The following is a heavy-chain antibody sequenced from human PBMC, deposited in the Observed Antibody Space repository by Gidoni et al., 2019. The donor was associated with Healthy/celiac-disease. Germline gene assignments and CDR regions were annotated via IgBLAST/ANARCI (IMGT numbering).Heavy chain of an antibody. CDR3: ARDLEDWKPFDY. CDR2: ISSSSPYI. V-gene: IGHV3-21*01. Sequence: EVQLVEAGGGLVKPGGSLRLSCAASGFPFSTYSMNWVRRAPGKGLGWVSSISSSSPYIYYADSVKGRFTISRDNAKNSLYLQMNSLRAEDTAVYYCARDLEDWKPFDYWGQGTLVTVSS. J-gene: IGHJ4*02. CDR1: GFPFSTYS. D-gene: IGHD1-1*01.